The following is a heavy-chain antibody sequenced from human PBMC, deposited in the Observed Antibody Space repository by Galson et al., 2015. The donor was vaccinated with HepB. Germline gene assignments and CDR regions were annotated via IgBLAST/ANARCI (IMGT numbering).Heavy chain of an antibody. CDR1: GFTFTNYA. CDR2: ISYDGSNK. CDR3: ARELVPGPSDF. V-gene: IGHV3-30-3*01. Sequence: SLRLSCAASGFTFTNYAMHWVRQAPGKGLQWVALISYDGSNKYHADSVKGRFTISRDNSKNMMYLQMDSLRVKDTAVYYCARELVPGPSDFWGQGTLVTVSS. J-gene: IGHJ4*02.